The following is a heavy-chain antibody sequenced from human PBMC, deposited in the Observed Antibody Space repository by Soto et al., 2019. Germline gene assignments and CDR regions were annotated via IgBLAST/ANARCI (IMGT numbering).Heavy chain of an antibody. CDR3: ITLFVELATSLRPS. D-gene: IGHD5-12*01. J-gene: IGHJ4*02. CDR1: GFTFSNAW. Sequence: GGSLRLSCAASGFTFSNAWMNWVRQAPGKGLEWVGRIKSKADGGTTGYAAPVTGRFTISRDDSKNTVYLQMNSLKTEDTAVYYCITLFVELATSLRPSWGQGTLVTVSS. CDR2: IKSKADGGTT. V-gene: IGHV3-15*07.